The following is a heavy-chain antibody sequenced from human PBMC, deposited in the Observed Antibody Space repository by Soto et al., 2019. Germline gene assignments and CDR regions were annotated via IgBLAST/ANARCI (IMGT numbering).Heavy chain of an antibody. J-gene: IGHJ5*02. CDR3: ARPIAAAGTNWFDP. Sequence: QLQLQESGPGLVKPSETLSLTCTVSGGSISSSSYYWGWIRQPPGKGLEWLGRIYYSGSTYYNPSLKSRVTISVDTSKNQFSLKLSSVTAADTAVYYCARPIAAAGTNWFDPWGQGTLVTVSS. V-gene: IGHV4-39*01. D-gene: IGHD6-13*01. CDR1: GGSISSSSYY. CDR2: IYYSGST.